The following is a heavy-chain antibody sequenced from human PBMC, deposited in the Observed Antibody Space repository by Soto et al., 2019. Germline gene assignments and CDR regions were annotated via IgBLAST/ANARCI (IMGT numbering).Heavy chain of an antibody. V-gene: IGHV3-30-3*01. CDR3: ARVMDIVLMAPEVPVDY. Sequence: GGSLRLSCAASGFTFSSYAMHWVRQAPGKGLEWVAVISYDGSNKYYADSVKGRLTISRDNSKNTLYLQMNSLRAEDTAVYYCARVMDIVLMAPEVPVDYWGQGTLVTVSS. J-gene: IGHJ4*02. CDR2: ISYDGSNK. D-gene: IGHD2-8*01. CDR1: GFTFSSYA.